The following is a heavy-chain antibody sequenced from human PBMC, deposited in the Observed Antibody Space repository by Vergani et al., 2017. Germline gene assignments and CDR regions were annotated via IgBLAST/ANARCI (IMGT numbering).Heavy chain of an antibody. V-gene: IGHV1-69*13. CDR2: LIPISGTT. Sequence: QVNLVQSGAEVKRPGSSVKVSCKASGGSLSRHAISWVRQAPGQGLEWMGRLIPISGTTESAQRFQGRLTINADEATSTVYMELSRLRPDDTAIFYWVRNGDRGLIDPWGQGTLVIVSS. CDR1: GGSLSRHA. J-gene: IGHJ5*02. CDR3: VRNGDRGLIDP. D-gene: IGHD3-10*01.